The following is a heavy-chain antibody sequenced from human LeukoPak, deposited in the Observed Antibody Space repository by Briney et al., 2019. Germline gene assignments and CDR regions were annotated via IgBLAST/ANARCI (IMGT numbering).Heavy chain of an antibody. CDR3: ARRRPPSNWGFDC. V-gene: IGHV4-59*01. CDR2: IYYSGST. Sequence: PSETLSLTCTVSGASISSYYWSWIRQPPGKGLEWIGYIYYSGSTNYNPSLKSRVTISVDTSKNQFSLKLRYVTAADTAIYYCARRRPPSNWGFDCWGQGTLVTVSS. D-gene: IGHD7-27*01. CDR1: GASISSYY. J-gene: IGHJ4*02.